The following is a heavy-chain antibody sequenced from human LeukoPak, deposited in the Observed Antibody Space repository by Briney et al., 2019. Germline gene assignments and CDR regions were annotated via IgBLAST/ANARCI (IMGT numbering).Heavy chain of an antibody. D-gene: IGHD2-21*02. CDR2: ITSSSSYI. V-gene: IGHV3-21*01. CDR3: ATGSDPNDAFDI. Sequence: GGSLRLSCAASGFTFRSYSMNWVRQAPGKGLEWVSSITSSSSYIYYADSVKGRFTISRDNAKNSLYLQMNSLRAEDTAVYYCATGSDPNDAFDIWGQGTMVTVSS. J-gene: IGHJ3*02. CDR1: GFTFRSYS.